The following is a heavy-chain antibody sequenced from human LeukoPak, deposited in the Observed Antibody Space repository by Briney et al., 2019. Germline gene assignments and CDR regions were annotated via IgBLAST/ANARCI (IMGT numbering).Heavy chain of an antibody. Sequence: PSETLSLTCAVYGGSFSGYYWSWIRQPPGKGLEWIGEINHSGSTNYNPSLKSRVTISVDTSKNQFSLKLSSVTAADTAVYYCARQTASRYSFQHWGQGTLVTVSS. CDR1: GGSFSGYY. J-gene: IGHJ1*01. CDR3: ARQTASRYSFQH. CDR2: INHSGST. D-gene: IGHD1-1*01. V-gene: IGHV4-34*01.